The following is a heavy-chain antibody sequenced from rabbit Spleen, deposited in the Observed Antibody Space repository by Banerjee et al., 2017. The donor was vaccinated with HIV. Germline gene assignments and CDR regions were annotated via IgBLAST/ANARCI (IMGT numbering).Heavy chain of an antibody. V-gene: IGHV1S7*01. J-gene: IGHJ6*01. CDR3: ARDGAGGSYFAL. CDR1: GFTLSSYY. CDR2: IDPVFGIT. Sequence: QLVESAGGLVQPGGSLKLSCKASGFTLSSYYMNWVRQAPGKGLEWIGYIDPVFGITYYANWVNGRFSISRENAQNTVFLQMTSLTAADTATYFCARDGAGGSYFALWGPGTLVTV. D-gene: IGHD8-1*01.